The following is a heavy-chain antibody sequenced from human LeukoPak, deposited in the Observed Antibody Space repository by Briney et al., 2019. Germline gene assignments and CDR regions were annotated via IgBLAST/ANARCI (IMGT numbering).Heavy chain of an antibody. Sequence: GGSLRLSCAASGFTFSSYWMSWVRQAPGKGLEWVANIKQDGSEKYYVDSVKGRFTFSRDNSKNPLYLQMNSLRIDDTAVYYCARGGSVVVTAVYYFDYWGQGTLVTVSS. J-gene: IGHJ4*02. CDR1: GFTFSSYW. V-gene: IGHV3-7*01. CDR3: ARGGSVVVTAVYYFDY. CDR2: IKQDGSEK. D-gene: IGHD2-21*02.